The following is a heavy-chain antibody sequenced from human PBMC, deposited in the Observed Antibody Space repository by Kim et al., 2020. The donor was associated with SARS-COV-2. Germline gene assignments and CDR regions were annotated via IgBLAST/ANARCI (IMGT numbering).Heavy chain of an antibody. V-gene: IGHV3-74*01. J-gene: IGHJ4*02. Sequence: GGSLRLSCAASGFSFSMYWMHWVRQPPGKGLVWVSRINSDGSSTDYADSVKGRFTISRDNAKNRLYLQVNSLRAEDTAVYYCARDLKASPSNIVFDYWGQGTLVTASS. D-gene: IGHD5-12*01. CDR3: ARDLKASPSNIVFDY. CDR1: GFSFSMYW. CDR2: INSDGSST.